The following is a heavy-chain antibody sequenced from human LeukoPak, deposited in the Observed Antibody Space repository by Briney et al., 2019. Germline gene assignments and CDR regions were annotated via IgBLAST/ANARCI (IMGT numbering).Heavy chain of an antibody. D-gene: IGHD5-12*01. J-gene: IGHJ4*02. V-gene: IGHV3-30*04. CDR2: ISSDRRSK. CDR3: ARDQWLLDY. Sequence: GGSLRLSCAASGFTFSSYAMHWVRQAPGKGLEWVAVISSDRRSKYYADSVKGRFTISSDNSKNTLYLQMKSLRAEDTALYYCARDQWLLDYWGQGTLVTVSS. CDR1: GFTFSSYA.